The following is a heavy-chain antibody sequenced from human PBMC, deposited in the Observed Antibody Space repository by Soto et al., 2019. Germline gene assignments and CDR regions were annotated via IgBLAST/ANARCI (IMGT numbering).Heavy chain of an antibody. Sequence: QVQLVESGGGVVQPGRSLRLSCAASGFTFSSYGMHWVRQAPGKGLEWVAVISYDGSNKYYADSVKGRFTISRDNSKNTLYLQMNSLRAEDTAVYYCSVPRFYYDSRPEGGVAGPFDYWGQGTLVTVSS. D-gene: IGHD3-22*01. V-gene: IGHV3-30*03. CDR1: GFTFSSYG. J-gene: IGHJ4*02. CDR3: SVPRFYYDSRPEGGVAGPFDY. CDR2: ISYDGSNK.